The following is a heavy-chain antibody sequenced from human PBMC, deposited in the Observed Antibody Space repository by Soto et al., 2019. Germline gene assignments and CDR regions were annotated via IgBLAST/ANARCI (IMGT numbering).Heavy chain of an antibody. Sequence: ASGTLSVTFTFSGGPLRRYYWGWIRQSPGKGLEWIGYVYYSGSTKYRPSLKSRVTISVDTSKNQFSLKVSSATAADTAVYYCARHSNRNYGLYYFDYWGLGALVTVSS. V-gene: IGHV4-59*08. CDR3: ARHSNRNYGLYYFDY. D-gene: IGHD4-4*01. CDR1: GGPLRRYY. J-gene: IGHJ4*02. CDR2: VYYSGST.